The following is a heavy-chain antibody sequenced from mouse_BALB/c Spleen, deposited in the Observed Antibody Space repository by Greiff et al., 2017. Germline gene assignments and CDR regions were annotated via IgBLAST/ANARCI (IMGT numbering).Heavy chain of an antibody. CDR2: ISSGGSYT. Sequence: EVKLMESGGGLVKPGGSLKLSCAASGFTFSSYTTSWVRQTPEKRLEWVATISSGGSYTYYPDSVKVRFTISRDNAKNTLYLQISSLKSEDTAMYYCTRDRRSLNAIDYWGQGTSVTVST. CDR3: TRDRRSLNAIDY. D-gene: IGHD1-3*01. V-gene: IGHV5-6-4*01. CDR1: GFTFSSYT. J-gene: IGHJ4*01.